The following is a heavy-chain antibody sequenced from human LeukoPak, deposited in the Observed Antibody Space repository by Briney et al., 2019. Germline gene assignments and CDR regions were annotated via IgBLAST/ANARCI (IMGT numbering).Heavy chain of an antibody. J-gene: IGHJ6*02. D-gene: IGHD5/OR15-5a*01. Sequence: ASVKVSCKASGYTSTSYGISWVRQAPGQGLEWMGIINPSGGSTSYAQKFQGRVTMTRDTSTSTVYMELSSLRSEDTAVYCCARSLPTRHYYYGMDVWGQGTTVTVSS. CDR2: INPSGGST. CDR1: GYTSTSYG. CDR3: ARSLPTRHYYYGMDV. V-gene: IGHV1-46*01.